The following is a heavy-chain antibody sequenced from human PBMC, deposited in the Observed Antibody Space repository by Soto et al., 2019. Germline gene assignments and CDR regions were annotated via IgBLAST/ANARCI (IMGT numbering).Heavy chain of an antibody. CDR2: IRSKTNSYAT. V-gene: IGHV3-73*01. CDR1: GFTFSGSN. Sequence: GGSLRLSCAASGFTFSGSNMHWVRQASGKGLEWVGRIRSKTNSYATAYAASVKGRFTISRDDSKNTAYLQMSSLQTEDTAVYYCSRAYCSSNSCYYLDVWGKGTTVTVSS. D-gene: IGHD2-2*01. CDR3: SRAYCSSNSCYYLDV. J-gene: IGHJ6*04.